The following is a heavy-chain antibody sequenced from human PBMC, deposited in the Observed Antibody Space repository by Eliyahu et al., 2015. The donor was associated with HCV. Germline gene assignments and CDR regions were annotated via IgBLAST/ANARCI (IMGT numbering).Heavy chain of an antibody. CDR2: IRYDGSNK. CDR1: GFTFSNYG. Sequence: QVQLVESGGGVVQPGGSLRLSCAASGFTFSNYGXXWVRQAPGKGLEGVAFIRYDGSNKYYADSVKGRFTISRDNSKNTLYLQMNSLRAEDTAVYYCAKDEKKGYSSGWYSSPGWYFDLWGRGTLVTVSS. CDR3: AKDEKKGYSSGWYSSPGWYFDL. V-gene: IGHV3-30*02. D-gene: IGHD6-19*01. J-gene: IGHJ2*01.